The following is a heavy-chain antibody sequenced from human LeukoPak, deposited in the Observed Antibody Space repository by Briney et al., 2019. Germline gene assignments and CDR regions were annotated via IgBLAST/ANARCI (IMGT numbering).Heavy chain of an antibody. CDR3: ARIDYYGSSGYYNGGAFDY. D-gene: IGHD3-22*01. V-gene: IGHV3-74*01. J-gene: IGHJ4*02. Sequence: GGSLRLSCAASGFTFSSYWMHWVRQALGKGLVWVSCINSDESSTSYADSVKGRFTISRDNAKNTLYLQMNSLRVEDTAVYYCARIDYYGSSGYYNGGAFDYWGQGTLVTVSS. CDR1: GFTFSSYW. CDR2: INSDESST.